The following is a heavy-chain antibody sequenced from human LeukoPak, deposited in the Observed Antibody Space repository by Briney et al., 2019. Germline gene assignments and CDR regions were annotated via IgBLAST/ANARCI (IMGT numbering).Heavy chain of an antibody. CDR1: GGSFSGYY. V-gene: IGHV4-34*01. CDR2: INHSGST. Sequence: PSETLSLTCAVYGGSFSGYYWSWIRQPPGEGLEWIGEINHSGSTNYNPSLKSRVTISVDTSKNQFSLKLSSVTAADTAVYYCASGYSYGSFDYWGQGTLVTVSS. CDR3: ASGYSYGSFDY. D-gene: IGHD5-18*01. J-gene: IGHJ4*02.